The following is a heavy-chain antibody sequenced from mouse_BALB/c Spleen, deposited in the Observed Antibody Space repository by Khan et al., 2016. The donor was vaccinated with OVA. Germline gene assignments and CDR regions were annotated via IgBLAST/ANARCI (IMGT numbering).Heavy chain of an antibody. CDR2: INPNNGGT. V-gene: IGHV1S81*02. J-gene: IGHJ4*01. CDR1: GYTFTSYW. Sequence: QVQLQQPGAELVKPGASVKLSCKASGYTFTSYWMHWVKLRPGQGFEWIGEINPNNGGTKYNEKFKRKATLTVDKSSSRADMPLSSLTSEDSAVYYCTIGNYPYYAMDYWGQGTSVTVSS. D-gene: IGHD2-1*01. CDR3: TIGNYPYYAMDY.